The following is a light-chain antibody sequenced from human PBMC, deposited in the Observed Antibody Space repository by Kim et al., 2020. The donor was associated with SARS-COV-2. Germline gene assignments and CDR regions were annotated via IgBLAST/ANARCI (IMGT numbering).Light chain of an antibody. CDR1: QSIYNY. J-gene: IGKJ4*01. CDR2: DAS. V-gene: IGKV3-11*01. Sequence: CLSPRERATPACRASQSIYNYLAWYQQKPGQPPRLLIYDASNRATGVPARFGGSGSGTDFTLTISSLEPEDFAVYYCQQRSHWPTFGGGTKVDIK. CDR3: QQRSHWPT.